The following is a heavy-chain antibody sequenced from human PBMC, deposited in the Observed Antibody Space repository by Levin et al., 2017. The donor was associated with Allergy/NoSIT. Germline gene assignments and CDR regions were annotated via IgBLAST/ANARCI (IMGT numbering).Heavy chain of an antibody. V-gene: IGHV5-51*01. D-gene: IGHD6-13*01. CDR2: IYPGDSDT. CDR3: ARPKYSSRYWYFDL. Sequence: PGGSLRLSCKGSGYSFTSYWIGWVRQMPGKGLEWMGIIYPGDSDTRYSPSFQGQVTISADKSISTAYLQWSSLKASDTAMYYCARPKYSSRYWYFDLWGRGTLVTVSS. CDR1: GYSFTSYW. J-gene: IGHJ2*01.